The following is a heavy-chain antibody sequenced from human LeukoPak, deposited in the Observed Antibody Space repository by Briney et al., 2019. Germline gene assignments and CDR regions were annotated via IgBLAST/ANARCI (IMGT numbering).Heavy chain of an antibody. V-gene: IGHV4-34*01. CDR3: ARVVGGSGSSDY. J-gene: IGHJ4*02. CDR1: GGSFSGYY. D-gene: IGHD3-10*01. CDR2: INHSGST. Sequence: SETLSLTCAVYGGSFSGYYWSWIRQSPGKGLEWIGEINHSGSTNYNPPLKSRVTISVDTSKNQFSLKLSSVTAADTAVYYCARVVGGSGSSDYWGQGTLVTVSS.